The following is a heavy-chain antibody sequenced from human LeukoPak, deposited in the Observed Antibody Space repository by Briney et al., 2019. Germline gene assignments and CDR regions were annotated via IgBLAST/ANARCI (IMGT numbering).Heavy chain of an antibody. V-gene: IGHV3-49*04. D-gene: IGHD1-26*01. CDR1: GFTFSSSY. J-gene: IGHJ4*02. CDR3: TRVDASGSFDY. Sequence: PGGSLRLSCVASGFTFSSSYMHWVRQAPGKGLEWVGFIRSKAYGGTTEYAASVKGRFTISRDDSKSIAYLQMNSLKTEDTAVYYCTRVDASGSFDYWGQGTLVTVSS. CDR2: IRSKAYGGTT.